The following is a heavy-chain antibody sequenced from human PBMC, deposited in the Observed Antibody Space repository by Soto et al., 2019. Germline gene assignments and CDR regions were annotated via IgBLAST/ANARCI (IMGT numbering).Heavy chain of an antibody. Sequence: GGSLRLSCAASGFSFSTYSMAWVRQAAGKGPQWVSGLSGGGANTFYIDSVRGRFTIPVDNSKNTVYLQMDSLRADDTAVYYCARWSGYADAWGQGTLVTVSS. CDR1: GFSFSTYS. CDR2: LSGGGANT. CDR3: ARWSGYADA. V-gene: IGHV3-23*01. J-gene: IGHJ4*02. D-gene: IGHD4-17*01.